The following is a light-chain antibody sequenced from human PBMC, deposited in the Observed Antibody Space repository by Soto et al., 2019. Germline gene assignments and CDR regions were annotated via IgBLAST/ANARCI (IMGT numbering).Light chain of an antibody. CDR3: QQYERWPYT. J-gene: IGKJ2*01. Sequence: DIQMTQSPSTLSASVGDRVTITCRASQSISSRLAWFQQKPERAPRVLIYDASSLESGVPSRFSGSGSGTEFTLTISSLQPDDRAVYYCQQYERWPYTFGQGTKLEI. CDR1: QSISSR. V-gene: IGKV1-5*01. CDR2: DAS.